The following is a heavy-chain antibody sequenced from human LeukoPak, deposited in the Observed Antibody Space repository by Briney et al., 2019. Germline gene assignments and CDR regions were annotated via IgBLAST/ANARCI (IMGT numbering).Heavy chain of an antibody. Sequence: SETLSLTCAVSGYSISSGYYWGWIRQPPGKGLEWIGSIYHSGSTYYNPSLKSRVTIPVDTSKNQFSLKLSSVTAADTAVYYCARVNILTGYYFDYWGQGTLVTVSS. CDR3: ARVNILTGYYFDY. V-gene: IGHV4-38-2*01. CDR1: GYSISSGYY. CDR2: IYHSGST. D-gene: IGHD3-9*01. J-gene: IGHJ4*02.